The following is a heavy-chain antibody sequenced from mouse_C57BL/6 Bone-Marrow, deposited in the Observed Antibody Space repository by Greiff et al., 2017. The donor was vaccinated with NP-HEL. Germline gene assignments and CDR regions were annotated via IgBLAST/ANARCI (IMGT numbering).Heavy chain of an antibody. CDR2: IFPRSGST. Sequence: HVQLQQSGAELARPGASVTLSCTASGYTFTSYGFSWVKQRTGQGLVWIGEIFPRSGSTYYNEKFKGKATLTADKSSSTAYMELRSLTAEDSAVYCCARGWLLLDYWGQGTTLTVSS. V-gene: IGHV1-81*01. CDR1: GYTFTSYG. D-gene: IGHD2-3*01. J-gene: IGHJ2*01. CDR3: ARGWLLLDY.